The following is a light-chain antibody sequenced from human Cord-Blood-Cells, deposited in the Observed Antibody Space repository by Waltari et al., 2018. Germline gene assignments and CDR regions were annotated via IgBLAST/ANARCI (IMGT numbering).Light chain of an antibody. Sequence: DIQMTQSPSTLSASVGDRFTITCRASQSISSWLAWYQQKPRKAPKLLIYKASSLESGVPSRFSGSGSGTEFTLTISSLQPDDFATYYCQQYNSYPWTFGQGTKVEIK. V-gene: IGKV1-5*03. J-gene: IGKJ1*01. CDR3: QQYNSYPWT. CDR1: QSISSW. CDR2: KAS.